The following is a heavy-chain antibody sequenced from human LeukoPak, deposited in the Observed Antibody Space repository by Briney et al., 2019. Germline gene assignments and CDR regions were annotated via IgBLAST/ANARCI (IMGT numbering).Heavy chain of an antibody. CDR1: GFTFSNYW. D-gene: IGHD1-26*01. CDR3: ASVVVGAIYYFDY. Sequence: GGSLRLSCAASGFTFSNYWMLWVRQAPGEGLEWVARIKQGGSEKYYVDSMKGRFTISRDNAKNSLYLQMNSLRAEDTAVYYCASVVVGAIYYFDYWGQGALVTVSS. J-gene: IGHJ4*02. CDR2: IKQGGSEK. V-gene: IGHV3-7*01.